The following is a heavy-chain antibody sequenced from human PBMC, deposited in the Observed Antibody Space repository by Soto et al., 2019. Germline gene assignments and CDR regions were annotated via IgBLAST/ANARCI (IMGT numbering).Heavy chain of an antibody. CDR2: IYPAASDA. CDR1: GYSFSNYW. V-gene: IGHV5-51*01. Sequence: GESLKISCKGSGYSFSNYWIAWLRQMPGKGLEWMGIIYPAASDARYSPSFQGQVTISVDNSISTAYLQWSSLKASDTAMYYCARQIYDSDTGPNFQYYFDSWGQGTPVTVSS. CDR3: ARQIYDSDTGPNFQYYFDS. D-gene: IGHD3-22*01. J-gene: IGHJ4*02.